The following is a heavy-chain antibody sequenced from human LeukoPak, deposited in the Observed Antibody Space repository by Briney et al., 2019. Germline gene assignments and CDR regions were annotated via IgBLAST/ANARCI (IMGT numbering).Heavy chain of an antibody. CDR2: IYYSGST. CDR3: ARGGKASIFGVASQFDP. Sequence: PSETLSLTCTVSGGAIGSSSYYSAWVRQPPGKGLGWVGSIYYSGSTYYNPSLKSRVTISVDKSKNQFSLKLSSVTAADTAVYYCARGGKASIFGVASQFDPWGQGTLVTVSS. J-gene: IGHJ5*02. CDR1: GGAIGSSSYY. D-gene: IGHD3-3*01. V-gene: IGHV4-39*07.